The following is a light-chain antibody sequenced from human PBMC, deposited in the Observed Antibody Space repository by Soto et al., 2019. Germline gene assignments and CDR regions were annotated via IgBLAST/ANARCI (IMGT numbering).Light chain of an antibody. CDR1: SSDVGAYNY. V-gene: IGLV2-8*01. J-gene: IGLJ3*02. Sequence: QSALTQPPSASGSPGQSVTISCTGTSSDVGAYNYVSWFQQHAGKAPKLVIYEVTKRPSGVPDRFSGSKSANTASLTVSGLQAEDVADYYCSSFASSNTWVFGGGTNLTVL. CDR2: EVT. CDR3: SSFASSNTWV.